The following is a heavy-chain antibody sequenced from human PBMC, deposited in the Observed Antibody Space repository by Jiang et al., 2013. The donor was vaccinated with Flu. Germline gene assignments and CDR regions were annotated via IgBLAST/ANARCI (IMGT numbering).Heavy chain of an antibody. Sequence: SGAEVKKPGASVKVSCKASGYTFTGYYMHWVRQAPGQGLEWMGWINPNSGGTNYAQKFQGWVTMTRDTSISTAYMELSRLRSDDTAVYYCARDVLDSGWYLHRPKYYFDYWGQGTLVTVSS. D-gene: IGHD6-19*01. CDR2: INPNSGGT. V-gene: IGHV1-2*04. CDR3: ARDVLDSGWYLHRPKYYFDY. CDR1: GYTFTGYY. J-gene: IGHJ4*02.